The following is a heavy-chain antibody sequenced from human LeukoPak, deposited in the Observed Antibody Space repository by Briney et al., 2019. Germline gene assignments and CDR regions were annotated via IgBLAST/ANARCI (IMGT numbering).Heavy chain of an antibody. Sequence: ASVKVSCKPSGYDFSIYTLNWVRQVPGQGPEWMGWMNTNTGKATYAQDFRGRFVFSFGSSVSTAYLEITSLQAADTAVYYCAREEGGLDVWGQGTTVIVSS. CDR3: AREEGGLDV. CDR1: GYDFSIYT. CDR2: MNTNTGKA. V-gene: IGHV7-4-1*02. J-gene: IGHJ6*02.